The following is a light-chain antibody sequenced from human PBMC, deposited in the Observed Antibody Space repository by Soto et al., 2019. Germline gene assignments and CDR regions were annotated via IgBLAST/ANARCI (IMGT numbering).Light chain of an antibody. Sequence: IVLTQSPGTLSPSPGYRSTLSCRASQSVSSYLAWYQQKPGQAPRLLIYDASDRATGIPARFSGSGSGTDFTLTISRLEPEDFAVYYCQQRSNWPPSITFGQGTRREIK. V-gene: IGKV3-11*01. J-gene: IGKJ5*01. CDR2: DAS. CDR1: QSVSSY. CDR3: QQRSNWPPSIT.